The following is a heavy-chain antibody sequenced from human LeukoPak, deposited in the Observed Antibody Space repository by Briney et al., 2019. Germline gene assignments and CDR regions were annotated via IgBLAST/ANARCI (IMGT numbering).Heavy chain of an antibody. J-gene: IGHJ5*02. CDR2: IYYSGST. Sequence: SETLSLTCTVSGGSMSSYYWSWIRQPPGKGLEWIGYIYYSGSTNYNPSLKSRVTISVDTSKNQFSLKLSSVTAGDTAVYYCARGSTVTTMSNWFDPWGQGTLVTVSS. V-gene: IGHV4-59*01. D-gene: IGHD4-17*01. CDR1: GGSMSSYY. CDR3: ARGSTVTTMSNWFDP.